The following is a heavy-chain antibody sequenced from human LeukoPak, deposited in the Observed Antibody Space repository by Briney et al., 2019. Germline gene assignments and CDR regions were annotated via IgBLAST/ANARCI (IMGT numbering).Heavy chain of an antibody. V-gene: IGHV1-2*02. CDR2: INPNSGGT. CDR3: AREVGYCSGGSCSDWFDP. Sequence: GASVKVSCKSTGYTFTGYYMHWVRQAPGQGLEWMGWINPNSGGTNYAQKFQGRVTMTRDTSTSTAYMELSRLRSDDTAVYYCAREVGYCSGGSCSDWFDPWGQGTLVTVSS. J-gene: IGHJ5*02. CDR1: GYTFTGYY. D-gene: IGHD2-15*01.